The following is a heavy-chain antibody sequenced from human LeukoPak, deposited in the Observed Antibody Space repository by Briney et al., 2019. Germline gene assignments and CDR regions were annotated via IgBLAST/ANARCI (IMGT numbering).Heavy chain of an antibody. J-gene: IGHJ4*02. CDR3: ARQTTVFDN. D-gene: IGHD1-1*01. CDR2: ISSSGSSM. Sequence: GGSLGLSCAASGFTFSYYSMNWVRQAPGKGQEWLSYISSSGSSMYYADSVKGRFTISRDNAQNSVYLQMNSLRDEDTAVYYCARQTTVFDNWGQGALVTVSS. V-gene: IGHV3-48*02. CDR1: GFTFSYYS.